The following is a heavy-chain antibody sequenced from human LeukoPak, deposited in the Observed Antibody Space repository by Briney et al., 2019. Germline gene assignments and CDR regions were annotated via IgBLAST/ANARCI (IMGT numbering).Heavy chain of an antibody. V-gene: IGHV4-59*08. CDR2: IYYSGST. J-gene: IGHJ4*02. D-gene: IGHD5-12*01. CDR1: GGSISNYY. Sequence: SETLSLTCTVSGGSISNYYWSWIRQPPGRGLEWIGHIYYSGSTYYNPSLKSRVAISVDTSKNQFTLKLSSVTAADTAVYYCARQTWLLDYWGQGTLVTVSS. CDR3: ARQTWLLDY.